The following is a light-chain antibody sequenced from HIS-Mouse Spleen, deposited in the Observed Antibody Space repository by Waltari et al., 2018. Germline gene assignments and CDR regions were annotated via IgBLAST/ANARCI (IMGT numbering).Light chain of an antibody. V-gene: IGKV1-5*03. CDR3: QQYNSYSPKYT. CDR1: QSISSW. CDR2: KAS. J-gene: IGKJ2*01. Sequence: DIQMTQSPSTLSASVGDRVTITCRASQSISSWLAWYQQKPGKAPKLLIYKASSLESGVPSRFRGSGSGTEFTLTISSLQPDDFATYYCQQYNSYSPKYTFGQGTKLEIK.